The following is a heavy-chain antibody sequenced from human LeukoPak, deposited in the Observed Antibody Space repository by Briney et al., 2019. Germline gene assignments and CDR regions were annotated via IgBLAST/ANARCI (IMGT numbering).Heavy chain of an antibody. Sequence: GGSLRLSCAASGFTFSSYNMNWVRQAPGKGLEWVSSISSGPTYIYYADSVKGRFTISRDNSKNSLYLQMNCLRAEDTAVYYCARGSISGHRDFDYWGQGALVTVSS. D-gene: IGHD1-20*01. CDR1: GFTFSSYN. CDR2: ISSGPTYI. V-gene: IGHV3-21*01. J-gene: IGHJ4*02. CDR3: ARGSISGHRDFDY.